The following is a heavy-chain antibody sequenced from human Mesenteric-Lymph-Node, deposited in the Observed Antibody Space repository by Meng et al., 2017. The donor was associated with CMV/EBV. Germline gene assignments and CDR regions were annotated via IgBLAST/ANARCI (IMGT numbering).Heavy chain of an antibody. V-gene: IGHV4-34*01. Sequence: SETLSLTCAVYGGSFSGYYWSWIRQPPGKGLEWIGEINHSGSTNYNPSLKSRVTISVDTSKNQFSLKLSSVTAADTAVYYCARKVATMVRGVNARRGGYFDYWGQGTLVTVSS. CDR3: ARKVATMVRGVNARRGGYFDY. J-gene: IGHJ4*02. D-gene: IGHD3-10*01. CDR1: GGSFSGYY. CDR2: INHSGST.